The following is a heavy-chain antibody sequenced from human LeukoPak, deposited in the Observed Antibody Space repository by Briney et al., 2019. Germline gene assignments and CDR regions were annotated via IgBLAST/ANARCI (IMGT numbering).Heavy chain of an antibody. CDR1: GFTFSSYG. V-gene: IGHV3-30*02. CDR2: IQYDGSGK. CDR3: AKSYSYYHMDD. Sequence: GGSLRLSCAASGFTFSSYGLHWVRQAPGKGLEWVTFIQYDGSGKYYADSVKGRFTISRDNTKNTLYLQMNSLRGDDTAVYYCAKSYSYYHMDDWGKGTSVTVSS. J-gene: IGHJ6*03.